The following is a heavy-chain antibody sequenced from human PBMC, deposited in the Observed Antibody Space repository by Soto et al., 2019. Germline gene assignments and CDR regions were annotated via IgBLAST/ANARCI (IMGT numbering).Heavy chain of an antibody. Sequence: GASVKVSCKASGYTFTSYGISWVRQAPGQGLEWMGWISAYNGNTNYAQKLQGRVTMTTDTSTSTAYMELRSLRSDDTAVYYCARSHSYYDFWIGYQSPNYFDYWGQGTLVTVSS. J-gene: IGHJ4*02. D-gene: IGHD3-3*01. CDR1: GYTFTSYG. CDR3: ARSHSYYDFWIGYQSPNYFDY. CDR2: ISAYNGNT. V-gene: IGHV1-18*01.